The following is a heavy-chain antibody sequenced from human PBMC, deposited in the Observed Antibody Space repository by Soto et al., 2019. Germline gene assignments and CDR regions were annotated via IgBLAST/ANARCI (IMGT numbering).Heavy chain of an antibody. V-gene: IGHV3-23*01. CDR3: AKSPQRVFAYFDI. CDR1: GFKFSAYA. J-gene: IGHJ4*02. D-gene: IGHD3-3*01. Sequence: GGSLRLSCVASGFKFSAYAMTWLRQSPGQGLQWVSSISTSGNTTFYADPVKGRFTISRDNSRNTLYLQMRSLRAEDTARYFCAKSPQRVFAYFDIWGQGSLVTVSS. CDR2: ISTSGNTT.